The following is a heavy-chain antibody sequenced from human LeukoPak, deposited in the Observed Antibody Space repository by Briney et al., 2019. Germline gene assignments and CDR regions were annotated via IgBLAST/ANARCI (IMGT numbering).Heavy chain of an antibody. D-gene: IGHD2-2*01. J-gene: IGHJ6*03. V-gene: IGHV4-59*01. CDR1: GGSISSYY. CDR3: ARDRRTYCSSTSCYGNFYYYYYMDV. CDR2: IYYSGST. Sequence: SETLSLTCTVSGGSISSYYWSWIRQPPGKGLEWIGYIYYSGSTNYNPSLKSRVTISVDTSKNQFSLKLSSVTAADTAVYYCARDRRTYCSSTSCYGNFYYYYYMDVWGKGTTVTISS.